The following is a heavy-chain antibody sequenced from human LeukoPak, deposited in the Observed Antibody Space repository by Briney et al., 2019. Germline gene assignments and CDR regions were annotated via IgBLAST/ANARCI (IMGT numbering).Heavy chain of an antibody. CDR2: ISYDGSNK. D-gene: IGHD2-21*02. CDR3: AKERGPLIFVVVTAMGDAFDI. CDR1: GFTFSSYA. J-gene: IGHJ3*02. Sequence: PGGSLRLSCAASGFTFSSYAMSWVRQAPGKGLEWVAVISYDGSNKYYADSVKGRFTISRDNSKNTLYLQMNSLRAEDTAVYYCAKERGPLIFVVVTAMGDAFDIWGQGTMVTVSS. V-gene: IGHV3-30*18.